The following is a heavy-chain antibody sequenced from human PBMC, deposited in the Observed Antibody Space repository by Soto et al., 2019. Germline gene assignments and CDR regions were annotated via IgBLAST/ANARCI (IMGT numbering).Heavy chain of an antibody. V-gene: IGHV3-48*02. D-gene: IGHD1-26*01. CDR2: ISSSSSTI. Sequence: EVQLVESGGGLVQPGGSLRLSCAASGFTFSSYSMNWVRQAPGKGLEWVSYISSSSSTIYYADSVKGRFTISRDNAKNSLYLQMNSLRDEDTAVYYCARDLPHDFIVGAFDGVWGQGTMVTVSS. J-gene: IGHJ3*01. CDR1: GFTFSSYS. CDR3: ARDLPHDFIVGAFDGV.